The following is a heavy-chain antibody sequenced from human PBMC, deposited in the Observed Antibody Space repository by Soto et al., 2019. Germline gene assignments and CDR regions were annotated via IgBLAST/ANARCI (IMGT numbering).Heavy chain of an antibody. V-gene: IGHV1-46*03. CDR2: INPSGGST. D-gene: IGHD6-13*01. CDR3: ARELSYSSSPTGFQH. J-gene: IGHJ1*01. Sequence: GESLKISCEGSGFIFSRYKIGWVRQAPGQGLEWMGIINPSGGSTSYAQKFRGRVTMTRDTSTSTVYMELSSLRSEDTAVYYCARELSYSSSPTGFQHWGQGTLVTVSS. CDR1: GFIFSRYK.